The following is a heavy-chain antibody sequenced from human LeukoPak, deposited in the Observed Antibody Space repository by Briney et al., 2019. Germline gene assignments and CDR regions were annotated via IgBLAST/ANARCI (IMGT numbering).Heavy chain of an antibody. CDR3: ARDQSPVATIPLYYFDY. D-gene: IGHD5-12*01. CDR1: GFTFSSYA. J-gene: IGHJ4*02. V-gene: IGHV3-30-3*01. Sequence: GRALRLSFAAPGFTFSSYAIHLGRPAPGKGVGWGGGISYDGSNKYYADSVKGRFTISRDNSKNTLYLQMNSLRAEDAAVYYCARDQSPVATIPLYYFDYWGQGTLVTVSS. CDR2: ISYDGSNK.